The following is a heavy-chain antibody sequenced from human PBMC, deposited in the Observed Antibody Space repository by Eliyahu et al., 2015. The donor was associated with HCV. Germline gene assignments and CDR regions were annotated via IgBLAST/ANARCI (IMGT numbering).Heavy chain of an antibody. CDR3: AKDSSSWEFDY. V-gene: IGHV3-30*18. D-gene: IGHD6-6*01. CDR2: ISYDGSNK. J-gene: IGHJ4*02. Sequence: QVQLVESGGGVVQPGRSXRLSCAASGFTFSSYGMHWVRQAPGKGLEWVAVISYDGSNKYYADSVKGRFTISRDNSKNTLYLQMNSLRAEDTAVYYCAKDSSSWEFDYWGQGTLVTVSS. CDR1: GFTFSSYG.